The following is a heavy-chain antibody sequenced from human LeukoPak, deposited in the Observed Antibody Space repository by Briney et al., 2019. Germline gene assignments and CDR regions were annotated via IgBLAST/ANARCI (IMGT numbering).Heavy chain of an antibody. J-gene: IGHJ4*02. CDR2: IWYDGSNK. CDR1: GFTFSNYG. CDR3: ARGFGYSYVISGLGFDY. D-gene: IGHD5-18*01. V-gene: IGHV3-33*08. Sequence: GGSLRLSCAASGFTFSNYGIHWVRQAPGKGLEWVAVIWYDGSNKYYADSVKGRFTVSRDDSKNTLYLQMNSLRAEDTAVYYCARGFGYSYVISGLGFDYWGQGTLVTVSS.